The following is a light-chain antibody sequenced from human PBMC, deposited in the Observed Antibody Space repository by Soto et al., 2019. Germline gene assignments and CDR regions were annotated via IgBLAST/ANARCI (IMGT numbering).Light chain of an antibody. CDR1: TCNIGNNY. Sequence: QSVLTQPPSVSAAPGQTVTISCSGSTCNIGNNYVSWYHHLPPTAPKLLIYDNNERPSGIPNRFSGSKSGTSATLGISGLQAEDEADYYCASCNGRLSSVLFGGGTKLTVL. CDR3: ASCNGRLSSVL. J-gene: IGLJ2*01. V-gene: IGLV1-51*01. CDR2: DNN.